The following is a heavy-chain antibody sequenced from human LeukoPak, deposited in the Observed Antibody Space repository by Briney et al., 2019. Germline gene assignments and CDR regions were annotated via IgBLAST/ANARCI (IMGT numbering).Heavy chain of an antibody. CDR2: MNSNSGNT. Sequence: GASVKVSCKGYGYTFINHDIDWVRQAAGQGLEWMGWMNSNSGNTGYAQKFQGRVTFTRDTSISTAYMELYSLTSDDTAVYYCARESNDILTGYYTPYDYWGQGTLVTVSS. V-gene: IGHV1-8*03. J-gene: IGHJ4*02. CDR1: GYTFINHD. CDR3: ARESNDILTGYYTPYDY. D-gene: IGHD3-9*01.